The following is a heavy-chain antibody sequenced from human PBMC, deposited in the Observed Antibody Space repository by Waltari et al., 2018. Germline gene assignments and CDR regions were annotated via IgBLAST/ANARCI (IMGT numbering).Heavy chain of an antibody. Sequence: QVHLVQSGAEVKKPGSSVKVSCKASGGSFGRYAISWVRLAPGQGLEWMGGPIPIFGTPKYAQNFQDRVTITADESTSTVYLELSSLKSEDTALYYCARRQLGGPLDPWGQGTLVTVSS. V-gene: IGHV1-69*12. J-gene: IGHJ5*02. CDR1: GGSFGRYA. CDR2: PIPIFGTP. D-gene: IGHD1-1*01. CDR3: ARRQLGGPLDP.